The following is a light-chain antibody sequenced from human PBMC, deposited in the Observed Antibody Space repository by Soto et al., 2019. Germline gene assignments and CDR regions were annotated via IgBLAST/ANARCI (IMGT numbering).Light chain of an antibody. CDR1: SSDVGGYNY. CDR3: CSYARSHYV. V-gene: IGLV2-11*01. Sequence: QSVLTQPRSVSGSPGQSVTISCTGTSSDVGGYNYVSWYQQHPGKAPKLMIYDVSKRPSGVPDRFSGSKSGNTASLTISGLQAEDEADYYCCSYARSHYVFGTGTKLTVL. J-gene: IGLJ1*01. CDR2: DVS.